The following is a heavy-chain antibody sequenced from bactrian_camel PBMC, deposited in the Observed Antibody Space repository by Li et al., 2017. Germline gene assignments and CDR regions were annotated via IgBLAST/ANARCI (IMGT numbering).Heavy chain of an antibody. CDR1: GDTASTYC. V-gene: IGHV3S1*01. J-gene: IGHJ4*01. CDR2: IYSGDSSA. D-gene: IGHD6*01. CDR3: AEGRGSRGEHCYSLNY. Sequence: HVQLVESGGGSVQAGGSLRLTCPLSGDTASTYCMAWFRQAPGQEREGVAAIYSGDSSAIYGDNAKGRFTISQNKAKNTVYLQMNNLQPEDTATYYCAEGRGSRGEHCYSLNYWGQGTQVTVS.